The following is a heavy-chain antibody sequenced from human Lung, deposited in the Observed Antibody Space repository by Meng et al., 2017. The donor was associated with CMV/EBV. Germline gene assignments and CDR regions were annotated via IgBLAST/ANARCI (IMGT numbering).Heavy chain of an antibody. CDR2: IIPIFGTA. D-gene: IGHD1-26*01. J-gene: IGHJ4*02. CDR3: ARLSGTISDY. V-gene: IGHV1-69*05. CDR1: GDTFSSYA. Sequence: KVSCTASGDTFSSYAIRWVRQAPGQGLEWMGGIIPIFGTANYAQKFQGRVTITTGESTSTAYMELSSLRSDDTAVYYCARLSGTISDYWGQGTLVTVSS.